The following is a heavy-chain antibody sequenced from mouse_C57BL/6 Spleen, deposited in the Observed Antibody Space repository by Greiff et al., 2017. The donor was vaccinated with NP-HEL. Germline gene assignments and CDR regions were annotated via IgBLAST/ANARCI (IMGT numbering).Heavy chain of an antibody. CDR2: IYPRSGNN. CDR1: GYTFTSYG. J-gene: IGHJ2*01. D-gene: IGHD2-1*01. Sequence: QVQLQQSGAELARPGASVKLSCKASGYTFTSYGISWVKQRTGQGLEWIGEIYPRSGNNYYNEKFKGKATLTADKASSTAYMELRSLTSEDSAVYFCSYGNYGGDYFDYWGQGTTLTVSS. CDR3: SYGNYGGDYFDY. V-gene: IGHV1-81*01.